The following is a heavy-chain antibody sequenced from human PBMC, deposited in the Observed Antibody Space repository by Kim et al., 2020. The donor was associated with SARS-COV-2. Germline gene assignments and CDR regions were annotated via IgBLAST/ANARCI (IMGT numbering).Heavy chain of an antibody. CDR2: INAGNGNT. D-gene: IGHD1-26*01. CDR3: ARGAPYSGSYAY. Sequence: ASVKVSCKASGYTFTSYAMHWVRQAPGQRLEWMGWINAGNGNTKYSQKFQGRVTITRDTSASTAYMELSSLRSEDTAVYYCARGAPYSGSYAYWGQGTLVTVSS. J-gene: IGHJ4*02. V-gene: IGHV1-3*01. CDR1: GYTFTSYA.